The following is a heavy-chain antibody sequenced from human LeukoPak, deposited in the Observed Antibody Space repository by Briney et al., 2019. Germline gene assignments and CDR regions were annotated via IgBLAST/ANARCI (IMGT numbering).Heavy chain of an antibody. CDR2: ISSSSSTI. J-gene: IGHJ4*02. CDR1: GFTFSSYS. CDR3: ASTRHSSSWYFDY. V-gene: IGHV3-48*01. D-gene: IGHD6-13*01. Sequence: GGSLRLSCAASGFTFSSYSMNWVRQAPGKGLEWVSYISSSSSTIYYADSVKGRFTISRHNSKNTLYLQMNSLRAEDTAVYYCASTRHSSSWYFDYWGQGTLVTVSS.